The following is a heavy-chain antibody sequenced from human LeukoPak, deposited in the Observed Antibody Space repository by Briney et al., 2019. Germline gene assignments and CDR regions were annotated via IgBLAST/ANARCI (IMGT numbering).Heavy chain of an antibody. D-gene: IGHD3-10*01. V-gene: IGHV1-2*06. CDR2: INPNSGGT. CDR3: ARDQYYGSGSFDY. Sequence: ASVKVSCKASGYTFTGYYMHWVRQAPGQGLEWMGRINPNSGGTNYAQQFQGRVTITTDESTSTAYMELSSLRSEDTAVYYCARDQYYGSGSFDYWGQGTLVTVSS. J-gene: IGHJ4*02. CDR1: GYTFTGYY.